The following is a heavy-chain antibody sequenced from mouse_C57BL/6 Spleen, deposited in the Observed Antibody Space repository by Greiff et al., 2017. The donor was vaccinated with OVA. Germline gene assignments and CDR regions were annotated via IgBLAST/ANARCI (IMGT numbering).Heavy chain of an antibody. D-gene: IGHD2-3*01. CDR2: ISSGGSYT. CDR1: GFTFSSYG. CDR3: ASDGYPYYFDY. V-gene: IGHV5-6*01. J-gene: IGHJ2*01. Sequence: EVQGVESGGDLVKPGGSLKLSCAASGFTFSSYGMSWVRQTPDKRLEWVATISSGGSYTYYPDSVKGRFTISRDNAKNTLYLQMSSLKSEDTAMYYCASDGYPYYFDYWGQGTTLTVSS.